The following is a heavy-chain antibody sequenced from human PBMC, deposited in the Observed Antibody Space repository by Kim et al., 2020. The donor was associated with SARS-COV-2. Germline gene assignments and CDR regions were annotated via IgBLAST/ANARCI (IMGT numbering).Heavy chain of an antibody. Sequence: SETLSLTCTVSGGSISSYYWSWIRQPPGKGLEWIGYIYYSGSTNYNPSLKSRVTISVYTSKNQFSLKLSSVTAADTAVYYCARGRVSSGYYYGMDVWGQGTTVTVSS. V-gene: IGHV4-59*01. J-gene: IGHJ6*02. CDR2: IYYSGST. CDR1: GGSISSYY. D-gene: IGHD6-19*01. CDR3: ARGRVSSGYYYGMDV.